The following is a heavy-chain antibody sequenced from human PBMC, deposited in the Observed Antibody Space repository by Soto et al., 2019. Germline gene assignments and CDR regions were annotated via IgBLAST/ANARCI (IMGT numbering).Heavy chain of an antibody. D-gene: IGHD6-19*01. J-gene: IGHJ2*01. CDR1: GGSFSPYF. CDR2: INHSGST. Sequence: PSETLSLTCAVYGGSFSPYFWIWIRQPPGKGLEWIGEINHSGSTNYNPSLTRRATLSVDTSKNQVSLKLTSVTAADTAVYYCARLASGWQYYYFDFWGRGTPVTVSS. CDR3: ARLASGWQYYYFDF. V-gene: IGHV4-34*01.